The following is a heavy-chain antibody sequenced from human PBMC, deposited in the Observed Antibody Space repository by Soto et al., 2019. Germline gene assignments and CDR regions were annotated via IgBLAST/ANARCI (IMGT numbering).Heavy chain of an antibody. Sequence: PSETLSLTCTVSGGSSNSYSWSWIRQPPGSGLEWLGYIHNSGSSLYNPSLGGRLIMSLYLQMNSLRVDDTAVYYCAREVPGDYDLDSWGQGTLVTVSS. CDR2: IHNSGSS. D-gene: IGHD4-17*01. CDR1: GGSSNSYS. V-gene: IGHV4-59*01. CDR3: YDLDS. J-gene: IGHJ4*02.